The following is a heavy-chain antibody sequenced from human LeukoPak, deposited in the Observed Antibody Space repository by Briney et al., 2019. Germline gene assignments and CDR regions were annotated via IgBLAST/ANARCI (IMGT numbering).Heavy chain of an antibody. D-gene: IGHD2-2*01. Sequence: GWSLRLSCAASGFIVRGTYMTWVRQAPGKGLECGSIIYSGGDTYYTDSVKGRFSVSRDNSKNTLYLQMNSLRVDDTAVYYCARGSCSNIRCHDAFDIWGQGTTVTVSS. J-gene: IGHJ3*02. CDR2: IYSGGDT. CDR3: ARGSCSNIRCHDAFDI. CDR1: GFIVRGTY. V-gene: IGHV3-53*01.